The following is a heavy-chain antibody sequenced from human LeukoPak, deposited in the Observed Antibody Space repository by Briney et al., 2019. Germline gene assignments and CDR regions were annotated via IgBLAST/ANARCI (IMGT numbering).Heavy chain of an antibody. D-gene: IGHD3-16*01. J-gene: IGHJ3*02. CDR3: ARPMGELPSFDI. Sequence: ASVKVSCKASGYTFTGYYMHWVRQAPGQGLEWMGWINPNSGGTNYAQKFQGRVTMTRDTSISTAYMELSRLRSDDTAVYYCARPMGELPSFDIWGQRTMVTVSS. V-gene: IGHV1-2*02. CDR1: GYTFTGYY. CDR2: INPNSGGT.